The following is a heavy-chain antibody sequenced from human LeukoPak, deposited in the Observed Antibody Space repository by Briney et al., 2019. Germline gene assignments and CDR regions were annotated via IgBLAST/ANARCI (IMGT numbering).Heavy chain of an antibody. CDR1: GSTLSNYW. J-gene: IGHJ3*02. Sequence: PGGSLRLSCAASGSTLSNYWMHWVRQAPGKGLVWVSRINSDESSRTYAESVKGRFTISRDNAKNTLYLQMNSLRAEDTAVYYCAREDFRFGVRSFDIWGQGTMVTVSS. D-gene: IGHD3-10*01. CDR3: AREDFRFGVRSFDI. V-gene: IGHV3-74*01. CDR2: INSDESSR.